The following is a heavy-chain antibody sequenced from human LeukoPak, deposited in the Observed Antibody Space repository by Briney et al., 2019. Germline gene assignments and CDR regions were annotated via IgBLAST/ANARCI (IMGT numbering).Heavy chain of an antibody. CDR1: GFIFSGYE. J-gene: IGHJ4*02. Sequence: GGSLRLSCAASGFIFSGYEMHWIRQAPGKGLEWVAVISHDGSYEDYADSVKGRFTISRDNPRDTLYLQMNSLRPEDTALYYCAKGPFGTCSSPSCYFFDYWGQGTLVTVSA. V-gene: IGHV3-30*04. D-gene: IGHD2-2*01. CDR3: AKGPFGTCSSPSCYFFDY. CDR2: ISHDGSYE.